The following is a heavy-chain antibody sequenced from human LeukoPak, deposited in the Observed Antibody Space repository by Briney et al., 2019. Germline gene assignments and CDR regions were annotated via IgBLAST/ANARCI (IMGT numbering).Heavy chain of an antibody. V-gene: IGHV1-8*03. CDR3: ARSEDTAMVYFDY. CDR1: GYTFGSDD. CDR2: INPINGNL. J-gene: IGHJ4*02. Sequence: GASVKVSCKASGYTFGSDDINWVRQATGQGLEWMGWINPINGNLGYAQKFQGRVTITRNTPISTAYMELSSLTSEDTAVYYCARSEDTAMVYFDYWGQGTLVTVSS. D-gene: IGHD5-18*01.